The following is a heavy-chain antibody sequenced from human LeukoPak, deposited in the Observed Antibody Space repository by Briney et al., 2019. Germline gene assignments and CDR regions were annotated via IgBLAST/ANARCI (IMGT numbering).Heavy chain of an antibody. D-gene: IGHD3-9*01. V-gene: IGHV3-23*01. J-gene: IGHJ4*02. CDR3: AKGYYFDILSGYSSLDS. Sequence: PGGSLRLSCAASGFTFSSYAMSWVRQAPGKGLEWVSAISGSGGSTYYADSVKGRFTISRDDSQNTLYLQMNSLRAEDTAAYYCAKGYYFDILSGYSSLDSWGQGTLVTVSS. CDR1: GFTFSSYA. CDR2: ISGSGGST.